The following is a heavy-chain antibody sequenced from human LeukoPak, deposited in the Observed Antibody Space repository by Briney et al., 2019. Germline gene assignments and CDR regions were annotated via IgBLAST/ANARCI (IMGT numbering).Heavy chain of an antibody. V-gene: IGHV1-2*02. CDR1: GYTFTGYY. CDR2: INPNSGGT. Sequence: ASVKVSCKASGYTFTGYYMHWVRQAPGQGLKWMGWINPNSGGTNYAQKFQGRVTMTRDTSISTAYMELSRLRSDDMAVYYCARDGIRYRRWAAYWGQGTLVTVSS. J-gene: IGHJ4*02. D-gene: IGHD3-9*01. CDR3: ARDGIRYRRWAAY.